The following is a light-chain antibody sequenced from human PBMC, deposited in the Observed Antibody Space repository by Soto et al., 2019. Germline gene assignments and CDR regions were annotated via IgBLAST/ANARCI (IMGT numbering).Light chain of an antibody. CDR3: QQYGSSDTIT. Sequence: EILMTQSPATLSVSPGERATLSCRGSQSVNSMLAWYQQKPGQAPRLLIYGASTRATGIPASFSGSGSETDFTLTISRLETEDFALYYCQQYGSSDTITFGHGTRLEIK. V-gene: IGKV3-15*01. CDR2: GAS. J-gene: IGKJ5*01. CDR1: QSVNSM.